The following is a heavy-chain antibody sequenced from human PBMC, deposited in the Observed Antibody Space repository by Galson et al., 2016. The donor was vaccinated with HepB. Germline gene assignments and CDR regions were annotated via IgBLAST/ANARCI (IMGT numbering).Heavy chain of an antibody. V-gene: IGHV3-30-3*01. CDR1: GFTFSSYG. J-gene: IGHJ6*02. Sequence: SLRLSCAASGFTFSSYGMHWVRQAPGKGLEWVAVISHDIVNKFYADSVKGRFTIARDNSKSTLYREMDSLRPEDTAVYYCARGRPCCSSITCGMDVWGQGTTVTVSS. D-gene: IGHD2-2*01. CDR3: ARGRPCCSSITCGMDV. CDR2: ISHDIVNK.